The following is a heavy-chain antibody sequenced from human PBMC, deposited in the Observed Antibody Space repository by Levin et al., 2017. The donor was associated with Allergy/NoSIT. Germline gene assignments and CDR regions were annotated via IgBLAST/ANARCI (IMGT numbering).Heavy chain of an antibody. CDR3: ARGGSSMLLLGEFDY. CDR1: GFTFSSYG. D-gene: IGHD6-6*01. Sequence: HPGGSLRLSCAASGFTFSSYGMHWVRQAPGKGLEWVAVIWYDGSNKYYADSVKGRFTISRDNSKNTLYLQMNSLRAEDTAVYYCARGGSSMLLLGEFDYWGQGTLVTVSS. J-gene: IGHJ4*02. CDR2: IWYDGSNK. V-gene: IGHV3-33*01.